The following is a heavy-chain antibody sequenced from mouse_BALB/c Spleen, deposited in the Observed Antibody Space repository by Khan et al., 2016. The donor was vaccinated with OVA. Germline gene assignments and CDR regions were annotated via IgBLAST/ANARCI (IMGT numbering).Heavy chain of an antibody. Sequence: QVQLKQSGPELVKPGASVKMSCKASGYTFTYYVITWVKQRTGQGLEWIGEIYPGSDNAYYNERFKGKATLTADKSSNTTHMQLSGLTSEDSAVYFCARGDGYYVYFDYWGQGTTLTVSS. CDR1: GYTFTYYV. CDR3: ARGDGYYVYFDY. D-gene: IGHD2-3*01. CDR2: IYPGSDNA. V-gene: IGHV1-77*01. J-gene: IGHJ2*01.